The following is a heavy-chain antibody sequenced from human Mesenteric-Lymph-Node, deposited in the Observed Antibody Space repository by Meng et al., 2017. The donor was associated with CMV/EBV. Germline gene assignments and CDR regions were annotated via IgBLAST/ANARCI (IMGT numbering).Heavy chain of an antibody. V-gene: IGHV3-48*01. J-gene: IGHJ4*02. CDR2: ISSGSINT. CDR1: GFTFSRND. Sequence: GESLKISCAASGFTFSRNDMNWVRQAPGKGLEWVSGISSGSINTYYADSVKGRFTISRDISKNTLYLQMNSLRAEDTAIYYCAREGFCTNGVCYGVFFYWGQGTLVTVSS. CDR3: AREGFCTNGVCYGVFFY. D-gene: IGHD2-8*01.